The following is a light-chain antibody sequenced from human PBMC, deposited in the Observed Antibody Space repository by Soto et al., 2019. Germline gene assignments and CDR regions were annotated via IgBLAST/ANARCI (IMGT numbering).Light chain of an antibody. CDR3: QQYKAYAYT. CDR2: KAS. V-gene: IGKV1-5*03. Sequence: DIHMPQSPSTLSASVGDRVTITCRASQTINVWLAWYQQKPGKAPKLLISKASSLESGVPSRFSGSGSGTEFPLTISSLQPDDFATYDCQQYKAYAYTFGQGNELVVK. CDR1: QTINVW. J-gene: IGKJ2*01.